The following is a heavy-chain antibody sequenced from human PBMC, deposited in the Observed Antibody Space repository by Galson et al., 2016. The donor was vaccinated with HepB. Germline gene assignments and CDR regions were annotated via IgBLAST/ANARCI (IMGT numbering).Heavy chain of an antibody. CDR1: GFTFSTYS. CDR3: APEDPDVVQVVDANGMGI. D-gene: IGHD2-15*01. CDR2: INQGGSEE. J-gene: IGHJ6*02. Sequence: SLRLSCAASGFTFSTYSMNWVRQAPGKGLEWVANINQGGSEENYVDSMKGRFTISRDNAKNSLFLQITSLRAEDTAIYYCAPEDPDVVQVVDANGMGIWGLGTTVTVSS. V-gene: IGHV3-7*03.